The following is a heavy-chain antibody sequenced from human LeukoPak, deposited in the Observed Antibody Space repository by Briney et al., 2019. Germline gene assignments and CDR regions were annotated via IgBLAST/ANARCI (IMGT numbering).Heavy chain of an antibody. D-gene: IGHD6-6*01. CDR3: ARAKRREYSSSFVDY. J-gene: IGHJ4*02. V-gene: IGHV4-34*01. Sequence: SETLSLTCAVYGGSFSGYYWSWIRQPPGKGLEWIWEINHSGSTNYNPSLKSRVTISVDTSKNQFSLKLSSVTAADTAVYYCARAKRREYSSSFVDYWGQGTLVTVSS. CDR1: GGSFSGYY. CDR2: INHSGST.